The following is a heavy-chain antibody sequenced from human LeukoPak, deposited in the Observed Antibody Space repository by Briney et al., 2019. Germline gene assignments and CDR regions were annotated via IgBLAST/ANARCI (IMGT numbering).Heavy chain of an antibody. Sequence: SETLSLTCTVSGGSISSYYWSWIRQPAGKGLEGIGRIYTSGSTNYNPSLKSRVTMSVDTSKNQFSLKLSSVTAADTAVYYCARDRTYDFWKGNGMDVWGQGTTVTVSS. J-gene: IGHJ6*02. D-gene: IGHD3-3*01. CDR1: GGSISSYY. CDR3: ARDRTYDFWKGNGMDV. CDR2: IYTSGST. V-gene: IGHV4-4*07.